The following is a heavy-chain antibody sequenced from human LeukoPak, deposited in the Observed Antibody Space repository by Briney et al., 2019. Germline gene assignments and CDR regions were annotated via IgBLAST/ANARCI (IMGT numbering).Heavy chain of an antibody. D-gene: IGHD2-15*01. CDR1: GYSFSNYW. Sequence: GESLKISCQASGYSFSNYWIGWVRQMPGEGLEWMGIIYPGDSNTRYSPSFRGQVTISADKSISTAYLQWNSLKASDTAMYYCARDSGGSILYNFDYWGQGTLVTVSS. J-gene: IGHJ4*02. CDR2: IYPGDSNT. CDR3: ARDSGGSILYNFDY. V-gene: IGHV5-51*01.